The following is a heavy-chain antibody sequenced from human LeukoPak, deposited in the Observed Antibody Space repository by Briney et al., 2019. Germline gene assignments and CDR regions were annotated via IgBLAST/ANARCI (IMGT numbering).Heavy chain of an antibody. CDR1: GGSISSYY. D-gene: IGHD3-22*01. CDR2: IYTSGST. V-gene: IGHV4-4*07. CDR3: ARVGYYYDSSGFDWYFDL. Sequence: SETLSLXCTVSGGSISSYYWSWIRQPAGKGLEWIGRIYTSGSTNYNPSLKSRVTMSVDTSKNQFSLKLSSVTAADTAVYYCARVGYYYDSSGFDWYFDLWGRGTLVTVSS. J-gene: IGHJ2*01.